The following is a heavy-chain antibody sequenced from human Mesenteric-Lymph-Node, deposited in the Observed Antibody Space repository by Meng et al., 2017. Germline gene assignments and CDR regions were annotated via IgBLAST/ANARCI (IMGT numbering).Heavy chain of an antibody. J-gene: IGHJ3*02. CDR1: PFTFSEQY. V-gene: IGHV3-72*01. D-gene: IGHD1-26*01. CDR2: IANKANSYTT. Sequence: GESLKISCAASPFTFSEQYMDWVRQAPGKGLEWVGRIANKANSYTTEYAASVKGRFTISRDDSKSSLYLQMNSLKTEDTAVYFCTRGYSGTYIYAFDIWGQGTMVTVSS. CDR3: TRGYSGTYIYAFDI.